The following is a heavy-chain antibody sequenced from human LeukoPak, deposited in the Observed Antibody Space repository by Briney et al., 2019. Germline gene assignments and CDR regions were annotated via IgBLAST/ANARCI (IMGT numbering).Heavy chain of an antibody. J-gene: IGHJ6*03. Sequence: GGSLRLSCAASGFTVSSNYMSWVRQAPGKGLEWVSVIYSGGSTYYADSVKGRFTISRDNSKNTLYLQMNSLRAEDTAVYYCARGSEDIVVVPAARVYYYYMDVWGKGTTVTVSS. CDR2: IYSGGST. CDR3: ARGSEDIVVVPAARVYYYYMDV. V-gene: IGHV3-53*01. CDR1: GFTVSSNY. D-gene: IGHD2-2*01.